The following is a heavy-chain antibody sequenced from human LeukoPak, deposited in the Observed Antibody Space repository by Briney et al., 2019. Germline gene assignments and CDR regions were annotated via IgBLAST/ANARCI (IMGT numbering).Heavy chain of an antibody. CDR1: GYTFTGYY. J-gene: IGHJ6*02. Sequence: GSVKVSCKASGYTFTGYYMHWVRQAPGQGLEWMGWINPNRGGTNYAQKFQGRVTMTRDTSISTAYMELSRLRSDDTAVYYCARVLPRYYYDSRIPYYYYYGMDVWGQGTTVTVSS. CDR3: ARVLPRYYYDSRIPYYYYYGMDV. D-gene: IGHD3-22*01. V-gene: IGHV1-2*02. CDR2: INPNRGGT.